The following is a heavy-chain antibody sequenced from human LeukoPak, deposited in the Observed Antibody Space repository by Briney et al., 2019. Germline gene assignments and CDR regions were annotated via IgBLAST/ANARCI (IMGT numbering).Heavy chain of an antibody. CDR3: ARAPKFRLVGVPKGPSDP. J-gene: IGHJ5*02. V-gene: IGHV3-11*01. Sequence: GGSLRLSCAASGFTFSDYYMSWIRQAPGKGLEWVSYISSSGSTIYYADSVKGRFTISRDNAKNSLYLQMNSLRAEDTAVYYCARAPKFRLVGVPKGPSDPWGQGTLVTVSS. CDR1: GFTFSDYY. CDR2: ISSSGSTI. D-gene: IGHD1-26*01.